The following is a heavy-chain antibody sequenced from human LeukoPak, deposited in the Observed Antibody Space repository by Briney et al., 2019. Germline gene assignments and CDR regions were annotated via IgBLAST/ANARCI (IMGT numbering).Heavy chain of an antibody. Sequence: SETLSLTCTVSGGSISSSSYYWGWIRQPPGTGLEWIGSIYYSGSTYYNPSLKSRVTISVDTSKNQFSLKLSSVTAADTAVYYCASPRDSSSWYDYWGQGTLVTVSS. D-gene: IGHD6-13*01. CDR2: IYYSGST. V-gene: IGHV4-39*07. CDR1: GGSISSSSYY. CDR3: ASPRDSSSWYDY. J-gene: IGHJ4*02.